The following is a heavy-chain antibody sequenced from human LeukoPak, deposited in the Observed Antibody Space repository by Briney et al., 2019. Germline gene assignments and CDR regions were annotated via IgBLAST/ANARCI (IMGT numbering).Heavy chain of an antibody. Sequence: PGGSLRLSCAASGFTFSNAWMSWVRQAPGKGLEWVGRIKSKTDGGTTDYAAPVKGRFTISRDDSKNTLYLQMNSLKTEDTAVYYCTAHYTEIMITFGGVIVYFDYWGQGTLVTVSS. CDR1: GFTFSNAW. D-gene: IGHD3-16*02. CDR3: TAHYTEIMITFGGVIVYFDY. V-gene: IGHV3-15*01. CDR2: IKSKTDGGTT. J-gene: IGHJ4*02.